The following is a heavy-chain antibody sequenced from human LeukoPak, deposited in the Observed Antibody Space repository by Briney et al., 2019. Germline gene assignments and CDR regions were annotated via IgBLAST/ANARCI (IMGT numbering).Heavy chain of an antibody. Sequence: PGGSLRLSCAASGFNFSSYWMYWVRQAPGKGLEWVANIKDDGSEKYYLDSVKGRFTISRDNGKNSLYLQMNSLRDEDTAVYYCARRSPRWGQGTLVTVSS. CDR2: IKDDGSEK. J-gene: IGHJ4*02. CDR3: ARRSPR. V-gene: IGHV3-7*01. CDR1: GFNFSSYW.